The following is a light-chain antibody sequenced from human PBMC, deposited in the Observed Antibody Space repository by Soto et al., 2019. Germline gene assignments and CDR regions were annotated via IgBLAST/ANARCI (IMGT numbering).Light chain of an antibody. J-gene: IGKJ1*01. Sequence: ERVLTQSPATLSLSPGERATLSCRASQSVSTYLAWYQQKPGQAPRLLIYDASNRATGIPARFSGSGSGTDFTLAISSLEPEDFAVYYCQQRTKWPPTFGQGTKVEVK. CDR3: QQRTKWPPT. CDR1: QSVSTY. V-gene: IGKV3-11*01. CDR2: DAS.